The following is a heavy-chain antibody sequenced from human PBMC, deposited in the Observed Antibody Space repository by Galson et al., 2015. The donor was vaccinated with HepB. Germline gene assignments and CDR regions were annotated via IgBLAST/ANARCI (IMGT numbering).Heavy chain of an antibody. Sequence: PALVKPTQPLTLTCTFSGFSLSTSGMYVTWIRQPPGKALEWLAAIDWDGDKNYNRSLRTRLTISKDTSKNQVVLTMTNMGSVDTATYYCARISGGSFGAFDVWGQGTVVTVSS. CDR2: IDWDGDK. J-gene: IGHJ3*01. CDR1: GFSLSTSGMY. CDR3: ARISGGSFGAFDV. D-gene: IGHD5-12*01. V-gene: IGHV2-70*01.